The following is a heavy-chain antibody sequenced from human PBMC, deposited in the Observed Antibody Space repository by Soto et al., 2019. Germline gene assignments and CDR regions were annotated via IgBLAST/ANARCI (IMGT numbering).Heavy chain of an antibody. V-gene: IGHV3-11*06. CDR2: ISSSSSYT. D-gene: IGHD3-3*01. J-gene: IGHJ4*02. Sequence: GGSLRLSCAASGFTFSDYYMSWIRQAPGKGLEWVSYISSSSSYTNYADSVKGRFTISRDNAKNSLYLQMNSLRAEDTAAYYCARDPEGVGRPYYFDYWGQGTRVTFSS. CDR3: ARDPEGVGRPYYFDY. CDR1: GFTFSDYY.